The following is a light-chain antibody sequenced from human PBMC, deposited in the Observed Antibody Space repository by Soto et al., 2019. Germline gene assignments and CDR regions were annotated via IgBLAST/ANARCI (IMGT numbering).Light chain of an antibody. Sequence: AIQMTQSPSSLSASVGDRVTITCRASQGIRNDLGWYQQKPGKAPKLLIFDASSLESGVPSRFSGSGSGTDFTLTISSLQSEDFATYYCQQLNSYPITFGQGTRLEIK. J-gene: IGKJ5*01. V-gene: IGKV1-13*02. CDR3: QQLNSYPIT. CDR1: QGIRND. CDR2: DAS.